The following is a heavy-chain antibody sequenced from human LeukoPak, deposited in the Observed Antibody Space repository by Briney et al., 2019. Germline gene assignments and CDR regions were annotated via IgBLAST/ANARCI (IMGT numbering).Heavy chain of an antibody. V-gene: IGHV1-2*06. J-gene: IGHJ4*02. D-gene: IGHD2-2*01. CDR1: GYTFTGYY. Sequence: ASVKVSCKASGYTFTGYYMHWVRQAPGQGLEWMGRINPNSGGTNYAQKFQGRVTMTRDTSISTAYMELSRLRSDDTAVYYCAREGVVPAAQFDYWGQGTLVTVSS. CDR2: INPNSGGT. CDR3: AREGVVPAAQFDY.